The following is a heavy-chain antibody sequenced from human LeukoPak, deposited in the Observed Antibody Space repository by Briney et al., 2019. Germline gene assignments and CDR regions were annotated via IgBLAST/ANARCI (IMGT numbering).Heavy chain of an antibody. V-gene: IGHV1-18*01. J-gene: IGHJ4*02. CDR1: GYTFTSYG. Sequence: ASVKVSCKASGYTFTSYGISWVRQAPGQGLEWMGWISAYNGNTNYAQKLQGRVTMTTDTSTSTAYMELRSLRSDDTAVYYCARDMITFGGVIVGNFDYWGQGTLVTVSS. D-gene: IGHD3-16*02. CDR3: ARDMITFGGVIVGNFDY. CDR2: ISAYNGNT.